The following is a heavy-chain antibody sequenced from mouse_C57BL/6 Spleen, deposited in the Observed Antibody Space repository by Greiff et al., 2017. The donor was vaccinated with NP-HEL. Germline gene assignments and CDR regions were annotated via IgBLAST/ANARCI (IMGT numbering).Heavy chain of an antibody. CDR2: IYPSDSET. CDR3: AFSGGYSTFDV. CDR1: GYTFTSYW. D-gene: IGHD2-3*01. J-gene: IGHJ1*03. V-gene: IGHV1-61*01. Sequence: QVQLQQPGAELVRPGSSVKLSCKASGYTFTSYWMDWVKQRPGQGLEWIGNIYPSDSETHYNQKFKDKATLTVDKSSSTAYMQLSSLTSEDSAVYYCAFSGGYSTFDVWGTGTTVTVSS.